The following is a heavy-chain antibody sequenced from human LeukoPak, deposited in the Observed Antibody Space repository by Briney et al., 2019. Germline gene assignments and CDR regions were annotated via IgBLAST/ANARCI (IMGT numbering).Heavy chain of an antibody. CDR2: ISAYNGNT. J-gene: IGHJ4*02. Sequence: ASVKVSCKASGYTFTSYGISWVRQAPGQGLEWMGWISAYNGNTNYAQKLQGRVTMTRNTSISTAYMELSSLRSEDTAVYYCARGRTIRRYYGSGSYGYWGQGTLVTVSS. CDR1: GYTFTSYG. CDR3: ARGRTIRRYYGSGSYGY. D-gene: IGHD3-10*01. V-gene: IGHV1-18*01.